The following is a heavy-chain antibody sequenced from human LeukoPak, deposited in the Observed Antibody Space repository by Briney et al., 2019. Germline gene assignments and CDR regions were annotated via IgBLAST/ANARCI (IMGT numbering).Heavy chain of an antibody. CDR2: IYYSGST. CDR3: ATHRGSSWTGEGFDY. CDR1: GGSISSSSYY. Sequence: PSETLSLTCTVPGGSISSSSYYWGWIRQPPGKGLEWIGSIYYSGSTYYNPSLKSRVTISVDTSKNQFSLKLSSVTAADTAVYYCATHRGSSWTGEGFDYWGQGTLVTVSS. V-gene: IGHV4-39*01. J-gene: IGHJ4*02. D-gene: IGHD6-13*01.